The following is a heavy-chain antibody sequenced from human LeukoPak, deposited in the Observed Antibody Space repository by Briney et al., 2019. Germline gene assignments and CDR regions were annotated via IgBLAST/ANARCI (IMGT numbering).Heavy chain of an antibody. CDR3: TKDPNGDYVGAFDP. D-gene: IGHD4-17*01. CDR1: GFTFSSYA. CDR2: ISPSGGDT. V-gene: IGHV3-23*01. Sequence: GGSLRLSCAASGFTFSSYAMSWVRQAPGKGLEWVSAISPSGGDTYYADSVKGRFTISRDNSQNTLYLQMNSLRAEDTAVYYCTKDPNGDYVGAFDPWGQGTLVTVSS. J-gene: IGHJ5*02.